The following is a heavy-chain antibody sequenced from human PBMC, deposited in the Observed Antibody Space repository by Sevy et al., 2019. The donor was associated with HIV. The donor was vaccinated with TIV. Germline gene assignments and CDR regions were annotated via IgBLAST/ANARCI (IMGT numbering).Heavy chain of an antibody. V-gene: IGHV1-69*13. D-gene: IGHD4-17*01. CDR2: IIPIFGTA. J-gene: IGHJ4*02. CDR3: ARSSPPTVTTSGGYFDY. CDR1: GGTFSSYA. Sequence: ASVKVSCKASGGTFSSYASSWVRQAPGQGLEWMGGIIPIFGTANYAQRFQGRVTITADESTSTAYMELSSLRSEDTAVYYCARSSPPTVTTSGGYFDYWGQGTLVTVSS.